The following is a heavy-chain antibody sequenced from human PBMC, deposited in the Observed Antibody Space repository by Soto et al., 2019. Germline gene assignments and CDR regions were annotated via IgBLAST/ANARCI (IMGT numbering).Heavy chain of an antibody. J-gene: IGHJ6*02. CDR1: GGTFSSYA. CDR2: IIPIFGTA. V-gene: IGHV1-69*06. D-gene: IGHD6-13*01. CDR3: ARARREYARDGSIAGAGRREYYGMDV. Sequence: QVQLVQSGAEVKKPGSSVKVSCKASGGTFSSYAISWVRQAPGQGLEWMGGIIPIFGTANYAQKFQGRVTITADKSTSAAYMELSSLRSEDTAVYCCARARREYARDGSIAGAGRREYYGMDVWGQGTTVTVSS.